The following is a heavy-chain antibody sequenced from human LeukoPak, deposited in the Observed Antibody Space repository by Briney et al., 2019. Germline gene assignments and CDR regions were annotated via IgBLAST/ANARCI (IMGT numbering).Heavy chain of an antibody. CDR1: GGTFSSYA. CDR2: ISAYNGNT. V-gene: IGHV1-18*01. Sequence: ASVKVSCKASGGTFSSYAISWVRQAPGQGLEWMGWISAYNGNTNYAQKLQGRVTMTTDTSTSTAYMELRSLRSDDTAVYYCARAGRTASSIAARPFSYWGQGTLVTVSS. J-gene: IGHJ4*02. CDR3: ARAGRTASSIAARPFSY. D-gene: IGHD6-6*01.